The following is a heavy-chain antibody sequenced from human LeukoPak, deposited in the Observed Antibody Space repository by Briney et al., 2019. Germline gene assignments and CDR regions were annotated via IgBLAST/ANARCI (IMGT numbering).Heavy chain of an antibody. CDR3: AKASSQTRYYYYYYGMDV. V-gene: IGHV3-23*01. CDR2: ISGSGGST. J-gene: IGHJ6*02. CDR1: GFTFSSYA. Sequence: GGSLRLSCAASGFTFSSYAMSWVRQAPGKGLEWVSAISGSGGSTYYADFVKGRFTISRDNSKNTLYLQMNSLRAEDTAVYYCAKASSQTRYYYYYYGMDVWGQGTTVTVSS. D-gene: IGHD1-7*01.